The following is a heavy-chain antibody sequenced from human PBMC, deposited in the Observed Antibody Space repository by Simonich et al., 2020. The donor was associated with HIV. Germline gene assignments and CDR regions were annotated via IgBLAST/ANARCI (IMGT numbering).Heavy chain of an antibody. CDR3: ASRGYGGYGLFAY. CDR1: GGSFSDYY. D-gene: IGHD5-12*01. CDR2: FIHSGST. J-gene: IGHJ4*02. V-gene: IGHV4-34*12. Sequence: QVQLQQWGAGLLKPSETLSLTCAVYGGSFSDYYWGWIRQPPGKWLEWIGEFIHSGSTNYNPSRKSRVTISVDTSKNQFSLKLSSVTAADTAVYYCASRGYGGYGLFAYWGQGTLVTVSS.